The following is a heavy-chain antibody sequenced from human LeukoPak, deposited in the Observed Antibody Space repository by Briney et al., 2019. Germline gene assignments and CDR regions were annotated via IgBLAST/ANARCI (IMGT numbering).Heavy chain of an antibody. CDR1: GFTFSSYS. CDR2: ISSSSSYM. Sequence: GGSLRLSCAASGFTFSSYSMNWVRQAPGKGLEWVSSISSSSSYMYYADSVKGRFTISRDNAKNSLYLQMNSLRAEDTAVYYCAELGITTIGGVWGKGTTVTISS. V-gene: IGHV3-21*01. J-gene: IGHJ6*04. CDR3: AELGITTIGGV. D-gene: IGHD3-10*02.